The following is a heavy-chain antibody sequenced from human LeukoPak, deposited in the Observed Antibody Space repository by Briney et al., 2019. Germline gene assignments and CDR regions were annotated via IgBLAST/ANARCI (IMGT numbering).Heavy chain of an antibody. V-gene: IGHV7-4-1*02. J-gene: IGHJ3*02. D-gene: IGHD3-10*01. CDR3: ARIWFGELSKTDAFDI. CDR2: INTNTGNP. Sequence: ASVKVSCKASGYTLTSYAMNWVRQAPGQGLEWMGWINTNTGNPTYAQGFTGRFVFSLDTSVSTAYLQISSLKAEDTAVYYCARIWFGELSKTDAFDIWGQGTMVTVSS. CDR1: GYTLTSYA.